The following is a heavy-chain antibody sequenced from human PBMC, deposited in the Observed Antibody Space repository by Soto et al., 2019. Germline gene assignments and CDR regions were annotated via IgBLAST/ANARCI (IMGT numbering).Heavy chain of an antibody. CDR2: IYSGGST. Sequence: GSLRLSCAASGFTVSSNYMSWVRQAPGKGLEWVSVIYSGGSTYYADSVKGRFTISRDNSKNTLYLQMNSLRAEDTAVYYCARESTEYSYGLYYYYGMDVWGQGTTVTVSS. CDR3: ARESTEYSYGLYYYYGMDV. J-gene: IGHJ6*02. CDR1: GFTVSSNY. D-gene: IGHD5-18*01. V-gene: IGHV3-53*01.